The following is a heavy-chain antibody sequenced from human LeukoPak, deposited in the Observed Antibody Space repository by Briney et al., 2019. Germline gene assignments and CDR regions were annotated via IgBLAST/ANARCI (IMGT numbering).Heavy chain of an antibody. D-gene: IGHD5-18*01. CDR2: ISYDGSNK. CDR3: AKDLRGYSYGLYYYGMDV. CDR1: GFTFSSYD. J-gene: IGHJ6*04. Sequence: PGGSLRLSCAASGFTFSSYDMHWVRQAPGKGLEWVTVISYDGSNKYYADSVKGRFTISRDNSKNTLYLQMNSLRAEDTAVYYCAKDLRGYSYGLYYYGMDVWGKGTTVTVSS. V-gene: IGHV3-30*18.